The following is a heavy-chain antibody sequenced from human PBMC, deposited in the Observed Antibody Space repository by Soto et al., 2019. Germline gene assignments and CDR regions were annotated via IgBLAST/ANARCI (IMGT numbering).Heavy chain of an antibody. V-gene: IGHV4-30-4*01. CDR2: IYYSGST. D-gene: IGHD6-13*01. Sequence: QVQLQESGPGLVKPSQTLSLTCTVSGGSISSGDYYWSWIRQPPGKGLEWIGYIYYSGSTYYNPSLKSRVTIAVDTSKNQFSLKLSAVTAADTAVYYCAGQKTAAGHWWFDPWGQGTLVTVSS. J-gene: IGHJ5*02. CDR1: GGSISSGDYY. CDR3: AGQKTAAGHWWFDP.